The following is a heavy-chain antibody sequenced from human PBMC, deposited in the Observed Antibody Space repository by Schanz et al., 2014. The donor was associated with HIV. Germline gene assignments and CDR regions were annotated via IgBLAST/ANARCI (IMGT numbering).Heavy chain of an antibody. V-gene: IGHV3-9*01. D-gene: IGHD5-18*01. Sequence: GQLVESGGDLVQPGRSLRLSCAATGFTFHDYVMHWVRQAPGKGLEWVSGISWNSGSIGYADSVKGRFTISRDNAKNSLYLQMYSLRAEDTALYYCAKNLNPYNVHTTLVTPPVGYGMDVWGQGTTVTVSS. CDR2: ISWNSGSI. CDR1: GFTFHDYV. J-gene: IGHJ6*02. CDR3: AKNLNPYNVHTTLVTPPVGYGMDV.